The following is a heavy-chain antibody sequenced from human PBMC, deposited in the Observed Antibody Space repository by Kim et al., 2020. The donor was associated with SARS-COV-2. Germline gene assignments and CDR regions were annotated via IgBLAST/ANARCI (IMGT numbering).Heavy chain of an antibody. D-gene: IGHD1-26*01. Sequence: ADSGKGRFTIARDNAKNALYLQMNSLRAEDTAVYYCARDRGVGATTGFDPWGQGTLVTVSS. CDR3: ARDRGVGATTGFDP. J-gene: IGHJ5*02. V-gene: IGHV3-11*05.